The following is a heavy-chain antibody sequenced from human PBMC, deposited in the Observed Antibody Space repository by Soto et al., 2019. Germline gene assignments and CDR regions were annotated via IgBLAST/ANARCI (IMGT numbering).Heavy chain of an antibody. D-gene: IGHD2-8*01. CDR1: GGSISTYY. CDR3: SRGGHCTDGVCSALDY. V-gene: IGHV4-59*08. CDR2: IYYGGSA. Sequence: QVQLQQSGPGLVKPSETLSLTCTVSGGSISTYYWSWIRQPPGKGLEWIGYIYYGGSANYNPSLGSRVAISLDRSKEQFSLRLNSVTAADTAVYYCSRGGHCTDGVCSALDYWGQGTLVTVSS. J-gene: IGHJ4*02.